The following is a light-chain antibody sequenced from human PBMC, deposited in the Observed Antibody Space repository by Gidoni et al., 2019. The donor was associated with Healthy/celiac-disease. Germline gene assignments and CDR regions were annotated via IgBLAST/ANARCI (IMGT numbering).Light chain of an antibody. V-gene: IGKV3-15*01. CDR2: GAS. J-gene: IGKJ5*01. CDR3: QQYNNWPSGT. CDR1: PSVSSN. Sequence: DIVMTQSPATLSVSPGERATLSCRASPSVSSNLAWYQQKPGQAPRLLIYGASTRATGIPARFSGSGSGTEFTLTISSLQSEDFAVYYCQQYNNWPSGTFGQGTRLEIK.